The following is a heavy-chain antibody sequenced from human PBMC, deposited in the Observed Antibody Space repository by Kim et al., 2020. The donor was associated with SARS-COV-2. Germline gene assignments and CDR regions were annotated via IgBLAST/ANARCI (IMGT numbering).Heavy chain of an antibody. V-gene: IGHV4-61*01. CDR2: IYYSGST. Sequence: SETLSLTCTVSGGSVSSGSYYWSWIRQPPGKGLAWIGYIYYSGSTNYNPSLKSRVTISVDTSKNQFSLKLSSVTAADTAVYYCSRVIRYDILTGPIYWGQGTLVTVSS. D-gene: IGHD3-9*01. CDR1: GGSVSSGSYY. CDR3: SRVIRYDILTGPIY. J-gene: IGHJ4*02.